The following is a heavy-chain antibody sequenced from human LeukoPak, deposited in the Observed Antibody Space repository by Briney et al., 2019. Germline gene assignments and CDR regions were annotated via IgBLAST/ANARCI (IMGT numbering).Heavy chain of an antibody. V-gene: IGHV3-21*01. CDR2: ISSSSSYI. Sequence: GGSLRLSCAASGVTFSSYSMNWVRQAPGKGLEWVSSISSSSSYIYYADSVKGRFTISRDNAKNSLYLQMNSLRAEDTAVYYCAREPYSSSAGYYYYYMDVWGKGTTVTVSS. CDR1: GVTFSSYS. J-gene: IGHJ6*03. D-gene: IGHD6-6*01. CDR3: AREPYSSSAGYYYYYMDV.